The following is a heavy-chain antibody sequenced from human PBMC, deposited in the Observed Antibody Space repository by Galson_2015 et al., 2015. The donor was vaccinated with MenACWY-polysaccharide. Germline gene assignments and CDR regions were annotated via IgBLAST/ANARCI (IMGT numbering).Heavy chain of an antibody. CDR3: AREFHD. V-gene: IGHV4-61*09. J-gene: IGHJ4*02. Sequence: TLSLTCTVSGGSVNTGDSYWCWIRQPAGKELEWIGQIYPSGNTNYNPSLRSRITISLDTSKNQFSLDLNSVTAADTAVYYCAREFHDWGQGIRVTVSS. CDR2: IYPSGNT. CDR1: GGSVNTGDSY.